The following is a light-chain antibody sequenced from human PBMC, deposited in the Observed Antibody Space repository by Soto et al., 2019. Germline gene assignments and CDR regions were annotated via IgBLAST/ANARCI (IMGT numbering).Light chain of an antibody. J-gene: IGKJ2*01. Sequence: EIVLTQSPATLSLSPGERATLSCRASQSVSSYLAWYQQKPGQAPRLLIYDASNRATGIPARFSGSGSGTVLTLTLRSLEPEDFAVYYCQQRSNWTPYTFGQGTKLEIK. CDR3: QQRSNWTPYT. V-gene: IGKV3-11*01. CDR2: DAS. CDR1: QSVSSY.